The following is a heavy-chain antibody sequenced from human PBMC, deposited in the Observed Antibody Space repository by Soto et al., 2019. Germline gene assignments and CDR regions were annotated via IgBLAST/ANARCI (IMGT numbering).Heavy chain of an antibody. CDR1: GFTFSSYS. Sequence: EVQLVESGGGLVKPGGSLRLSCAASGFTFSSYSMNWVRQAPGKGLEWVSSISSSSSYIYYADSVKGRFTISRDNAKNSLYLQMISLRADDAAVDYCARDADYGDYGAYYFVYWGQGTLVTVSS. CDR2: ISSSSSYI. D-gene: IGHD4-17*01. CDR3: ARDADYGDYGAYYFVY. J-gene: IGHJ4*02. V-gene: IGHV3-21*01.